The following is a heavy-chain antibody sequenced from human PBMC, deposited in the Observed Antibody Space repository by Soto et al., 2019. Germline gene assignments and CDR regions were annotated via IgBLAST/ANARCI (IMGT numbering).Heavy chain of an antibody. CDR1: GYTFTSYG. V-gene: IGHV1-3*01. D-gene: IGHD2-2*01. CDR3: AREEWIVVTAAKGRYYYYYMDV. J-gene: IGHJ6*03. Sequence: ASVKVSCKASGYTFTSYGMHWVRQAPGQRLEWMGWINGGNGNTKYSQKFQGRVTITRDTSASTAYMELSSLRSEDTAVYYCAREEWIVVTAAKGRYYYYYMDVWGKGTTVTVSS. CDR2: INGGNGNT.